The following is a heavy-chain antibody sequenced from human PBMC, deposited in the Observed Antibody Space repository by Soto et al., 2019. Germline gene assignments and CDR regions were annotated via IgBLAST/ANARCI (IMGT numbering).Heavy chain of an antibody. V-gene: IGHV1-8*02. CDR2: MNPNSGNT. CDR1: GYTFNNYD. Sequence: RASVKVSCKASGYTFNNYDIHWVRQAPGHGLEWMGWMNPNSGNTGYAQNFRGRVTMTQNTAIGTAYMELNSLRAEDTAVYYCARAPKGGVFDFWGQGALVTVSS. D-gene: IGHD3-16*01. CDR3: ARAPKGGVFDF. J-gene: IGHJ4*02.